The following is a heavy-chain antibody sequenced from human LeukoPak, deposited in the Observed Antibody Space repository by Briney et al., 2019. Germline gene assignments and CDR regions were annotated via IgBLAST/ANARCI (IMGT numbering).Heavy chain of an antibody. CDR3: ARAGPSGIAVYFDY. CDR1: GFTFSSYS. V-gene: IGHV3-48*02. CDR2: ISSSSTI. D-gene: IGHD6-25*01. Sequence: GGSLRLSCAASGFTFSSYSMNWVRQAPGKGLEWVSYISSSSTIYYADSVKGRFTISRDNAKNSLYLQMNSLRDEDTAVYYCARAGPSGIAVYFDYWGQGTLVTVSS. J-gene: IGHJ4*02.